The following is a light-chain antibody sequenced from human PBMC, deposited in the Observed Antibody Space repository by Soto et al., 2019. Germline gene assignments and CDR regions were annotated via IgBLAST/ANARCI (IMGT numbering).Light chain of an antibody. CDR2: EAN. CDR1: SGDVGGYGL. CDR3: CSYAGSSTYV. J-gene: IGLJ1*01. Sequence: QSVLTQPASVSGSPGQSISISCTGTSGDVGGYGLVSWYQQHPGKAPKLIIHEANKRPSGVSNRFSGSKSGNTASLTISGLQAEDEADYYCCSYAGSSTYVFGTGTKVTVL. V-gene: IGLV2-23*01.